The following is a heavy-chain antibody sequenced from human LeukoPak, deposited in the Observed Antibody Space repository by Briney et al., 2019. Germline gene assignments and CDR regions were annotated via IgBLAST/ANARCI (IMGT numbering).Heavy chain of an antibody. CDR2: IKQDGSEK. D-gene: IGHD6-13*01. V-gene: IGHV3-7*01. Sequence: GGSLRLSCAVSGFSVSGYWMTWVRQAPGKGLEWVANIKQDGSEKNYVDSVKGRFTISRDNAENSLFLQMNSLRVEDTAVYYCAREWQGGIAAAGTRIEGDYWGQGTLVAGSS. J-gene: IGHJ4*02. CDR1: GFSVSGYW. CDR3: AREWQGGIAAAGTRIEGDY.